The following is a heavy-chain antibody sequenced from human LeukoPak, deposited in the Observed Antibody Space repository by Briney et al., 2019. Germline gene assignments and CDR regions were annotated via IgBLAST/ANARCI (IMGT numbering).Heavy chain of an antibody. J-gene: IGHJ3*01. Sequence: SGGSLRLSCAASGFTFRSYDMYWVRQATGKGLEWVSAIGTIGDTCYPDSVKGRFTISRDDAKNSLYLQMNSLRAGDTAVYYCVRERRELPLYDALDVWGQGTMVTVSS. V-gene: IGHV3-13*01. CDR3: VRERRELPLYDALDV. D-gene: IGHD3-3*01. CDR2: IGTIGDT. CDR1: GFTFRSYD.